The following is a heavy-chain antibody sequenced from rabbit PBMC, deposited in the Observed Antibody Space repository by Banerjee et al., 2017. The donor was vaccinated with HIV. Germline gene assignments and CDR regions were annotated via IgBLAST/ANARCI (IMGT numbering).Heavy chain of an antibody. D-gene: IGHD8-1*01. J-gene: IGHJ4*01. Sequence: QEQLVESGGGLVQPEGSLTLTCKASGFDFSSNAMCWVRQAPGKRPEWIACIVNSDDSTYYASWAKGRFTISKTSSTTVTLQMTSLTAADTATYFCAKAGSSYSFKLWGPGTLVTVS. V-gene: IGHV1S47*01. CDR3: AKAGSSYSFKL. CDR1: GFDFSSNA. CDR2: IVNSDDST.